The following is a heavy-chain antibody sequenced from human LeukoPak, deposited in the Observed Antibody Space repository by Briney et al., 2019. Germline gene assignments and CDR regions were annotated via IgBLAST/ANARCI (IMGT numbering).Heavy chain of an antibody. CDR3: ARGFRAFDI. Sequence: SETLSLTCTVSGGSISRYYWSWIRQPPGKGLEWIGYIYYSGSTNYNPSLKSRVTMSVDTSKNQFSLKLNSVTAADTAVYYCARGFRAFDIWGQGTMVTVSS. CDR2: IYYSGST. CDR1: GGSISRYY. V-gene: IGHV4-59*01. J-gene: IGHJ3*02.